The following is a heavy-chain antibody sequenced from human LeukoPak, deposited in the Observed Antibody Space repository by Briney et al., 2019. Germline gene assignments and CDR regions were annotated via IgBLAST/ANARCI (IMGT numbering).Heavy chain of an antibody. Sequence: SETLSLTCTVSGGSISSYYWSWIRQPPGKGLEWIGYIYYSGSTNYNPSLKSRVTISVDTSKSQFSLKLSSVTAADTAVYYCARQSAEYSSGWYLGPATKRDRFYFDYWGQGTLVTVSS. CDR3: ARQSAEYSSGWYLGPATKRDRFYFDY. J-gene: IGHJ4*02. D-gene: IGHD6-19*01. CDR2: IYYSGST. CDR1: GGSISSYY. V-gene: IGHV4-59*08.